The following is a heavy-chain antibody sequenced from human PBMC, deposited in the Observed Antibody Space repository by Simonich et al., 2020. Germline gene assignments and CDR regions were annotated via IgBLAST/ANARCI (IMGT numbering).Heavy chain of an antibody. CDR2: INHSGST. J-gene: IGHJ3*02. D-gene: IGHD1-1*01. CDR3: ARGKGWKNAFDI. V-gene: IGHV4-34*01. Sequence: QVQLQQWGAGLLKPSETLSLTCAVYGGSFSGYFWSWIRQHPGKGLEWNEEINHSGSTNCNPALKSRGPISVDTSKIQFSLKLSSVSAADTDVYFCARGKGWKNAFDIWGQGTMVTVSS. CDR1: GGSFSGYF.